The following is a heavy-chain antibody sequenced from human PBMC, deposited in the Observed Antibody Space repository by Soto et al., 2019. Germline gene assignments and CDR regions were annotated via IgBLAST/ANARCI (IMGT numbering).Heavy chain of an antibody. CDR3: ARRAYNSANMDV. CDR1: GYTFTTYY. Sequence: QVQLVQSGAEVKKPGASVKVSCDTSGYTFTTYYMHWVRRAPGQGLEWMGMINTSGGSTSYAQKFQGGVTMTRGTSTRTIYMELSSLRRDDTAIYYCARRAYNSANMDVWGQGTTVTVSS. J-gene: IGHJ6*02. D-gene: IGHD1-1*01. V-gene: IGHV1-46*01. CDR2: INTSGGST.